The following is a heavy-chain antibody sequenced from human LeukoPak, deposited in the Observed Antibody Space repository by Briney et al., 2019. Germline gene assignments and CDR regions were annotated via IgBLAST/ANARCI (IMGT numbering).Heavy chain of an antibody. CDR3: TTDPGYFDWLLQKAHDY. D-gene: IGHD3-9*01. V-gene: IGHV3-15*01. J-gene: IGHJ4*02. CDR1: GFTFSNAW. CDR2: IKSKTDGGTT. Sequence: GGSLRLSCAASGFTFSNAWMSWVRQAPGKGLEWVGRIKSKTDGGTTDYAAPVKGRFTISRDDSKNTLYLQVNSLKTEDTAVYYCTTDPGYFDWLLQKAHDYWGQGTLVTVSS.